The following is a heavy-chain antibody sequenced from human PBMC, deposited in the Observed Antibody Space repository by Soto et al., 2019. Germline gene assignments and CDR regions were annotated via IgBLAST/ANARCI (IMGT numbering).Heavy chain of an antibody. J-gene: IGHJ5*02. CDR2: IIPIFGTA. CDR3: AIRPIAGQYNWFDR. Sequence: GASVQVSCTASGGTFSSYAISWVRQAPGQGLEWMGGIIPIFGTANYAQKFQGRVTITADESTSTAYMELSSLRSEDTAVYYCAIRPIAGQYNWFDRWGQGTLVTV. CDR1: GGTFSSYA. D-gene: IGHD6-13*01. V-gene: IGHV1-69*01.